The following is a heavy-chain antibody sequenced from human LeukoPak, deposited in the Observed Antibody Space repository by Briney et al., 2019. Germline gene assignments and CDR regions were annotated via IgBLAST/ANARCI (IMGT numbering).Heavy chain of an antibody. Sequence: ASVKISCKVSGYTLTELSMHWVRQAPGKGLEWMGGFDPEDGETIYAQKFQGRVTMTEDTSTDTAYMELSSLRSEDTAVYYCATTLEGGYDGNWFDPWGQGTLVTVSS. CDR2: FDPEDGET. V-gene: IGHV1-24*01. CDR1: GYTLTELS. J-gene: IGHJ5*02. D-gene: IGHD5-12*01. CDR3: ATTLEGGYDGNWFDP.